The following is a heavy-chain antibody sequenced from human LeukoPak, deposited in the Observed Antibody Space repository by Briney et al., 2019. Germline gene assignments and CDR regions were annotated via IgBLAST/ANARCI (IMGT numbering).Heavy chain of an antibody. CDR2: ISSSSSYI. CDR3: ARESGDWSSLSNGYFDL. D-gene: IGHD3/OR15-3a*01. J-gene: IGHJ2*01. CDR1: GFTFSSYS. Sequence: GGSLRLSCAASGFTFSSYSMNWVRQAPGKGLEWVSSISSSSSYIYYADSVKGRFTISRDNAKNSLYLQMNSLRAEDTAVYYCARESGDWSSLSNGYFDLWGRGTLVTVSS. V-gene: IGHV3-21*01.